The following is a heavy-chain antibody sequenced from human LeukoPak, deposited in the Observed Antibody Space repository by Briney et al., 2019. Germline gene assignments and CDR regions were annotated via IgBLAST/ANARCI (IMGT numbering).Heavy chain of an antibody. J-gene: IGHJ4*02. CDR3: ARDLAWGAFDY. CDR2: VSPPGGGT. Sequence: GGSLRLSCAASGFTFSNHGMNWVRQAPGKGLEWLSGVSPPGGGTYYADSVKGRFAISRDDSKNTLSLQMNSLRVEDTATYYCARDLAWGAFDYWGQGTLVTVSS. CDR1: GFTFSNHG. V-gene: IGHV3-23*01. D-gene: IGHD7-27*01.